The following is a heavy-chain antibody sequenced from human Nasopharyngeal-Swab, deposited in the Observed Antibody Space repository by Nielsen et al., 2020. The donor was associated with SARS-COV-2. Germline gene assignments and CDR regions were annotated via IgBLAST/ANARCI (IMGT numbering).Heavy chain of an antibody. D-gene: IGHD3-22*01. V-gene: IGHV4-4*02. J-gene: IGHJ6*02. CDR2: IYHIGST. Sequence: SETLSLTCAVSDGSISSSNWWSWVRQPPGKGREWIGEIYHIGSTNDNPSLKSRVTISVDKSKNPFSLKLSSVTAADTAVYYCARVHYYDSTYYYCGLDVWGQGTTVTVSS. CDR1: DGSISSSNW. CDR3: ARVHYYDSTYYYCGLDV.